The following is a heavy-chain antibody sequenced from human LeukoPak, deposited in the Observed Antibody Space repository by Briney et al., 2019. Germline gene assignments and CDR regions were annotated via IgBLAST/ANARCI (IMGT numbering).Heavy chain of an antibody. CDR3: ARFSDYYGSGSYYNSCFDY. D-gene: IGHD3-10*01. CDR1: GGSFSGYY. J-gene: IGHJ4*02. CDR2: INHSGSI. V-gene: IGHV4-34*01. Sequence: SETLSLTCAVYGGSFSGYYWSWIRQPPGKGLEWIGEINHSGSINYNPSLKSRVTISVDTSKNQFSLKLSSVTAADTAVYYCARFSDYYGSGSYYNSCFDYWGQGTLVTVSS.